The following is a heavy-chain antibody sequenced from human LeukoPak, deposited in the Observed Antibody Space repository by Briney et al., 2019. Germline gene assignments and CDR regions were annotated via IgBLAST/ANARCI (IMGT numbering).Heavy chain of an antibody. Sequence: GGSLRLSCVASGFTFSSHALSWVRQAPGKGLEWVSYISSSSSTIYYADSVKGRFTISRDNAKKSLYLQMNSLRAEDTAVYYCARDRWYGDFYFDHWGQGTLVTVSS. CDR3: ARDRWYGDFYFDH. CDR2: ISSSSSTI. V-gene: IGHV3-48*01. CDR1: GFTFSSHA. J-gene: IGHJ4*02. D-gene: IGHD4-17*01.